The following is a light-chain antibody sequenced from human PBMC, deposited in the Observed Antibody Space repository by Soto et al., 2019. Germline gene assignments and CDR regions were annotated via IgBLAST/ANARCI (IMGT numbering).Light chain of an antibody. CDR2: VAS. V-gene: IGKV3-15*01. CDR3: QQYNVWPLT. Sequence: EIVMTQSPATLSVSPGERATLSCRASQSVSSNLAWYQQKPGKTPKLLIYVASTRATGIPARFSGSGSGTEFTLTISSLQSGDFAVYYCQQYNVWPLTFGGGTKVEFK. J-gene: IGKJ4*01. CDR1: QSVSSN.